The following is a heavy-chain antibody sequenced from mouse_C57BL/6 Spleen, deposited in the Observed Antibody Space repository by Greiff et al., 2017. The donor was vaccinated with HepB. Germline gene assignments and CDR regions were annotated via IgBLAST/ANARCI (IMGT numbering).Heavy chain of an antibody. Sequence: QVQLKQPGAELVKPGASVKLSCKASGYTFTSYWMQWVKQRPGQGLEWIGEIDPSDSYTNYNQKFKGKATLTVDTSSSTAYMQLSSLTSEDSAVYYCARGGSSYEAMDYWGQGTSVTVSS. CDR2: IDPSDSYT. J-gene: IGHJ4*01. CDR1: GYTFTSYW. D-gene: IGHD1-1*01. V-gene: IGHV1-50*01. CDR3: ARGGSSYEAMDY.